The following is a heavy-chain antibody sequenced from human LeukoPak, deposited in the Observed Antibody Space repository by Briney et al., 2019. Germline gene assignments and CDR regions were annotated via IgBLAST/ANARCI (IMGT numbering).Heavy chain of an antibody. Sequence: SETLSLTCAVSGYSISSGYYWGWIRQPPGKGLEWIGSIYHSGSTYYDPSLKSRVTISVDTSKNQFSLKLSSVTAADTAVYYCESWGNYYYFDYWGQGTLVTVSS. V-gene: IGHV4-38-2*01. J-gene: IGHJ4*02. CDR3: ESWGNYYYFDY. CDR1: GYSISSGYY. CDR2: IYHSGST. D-gene: IGHD1-26*01.